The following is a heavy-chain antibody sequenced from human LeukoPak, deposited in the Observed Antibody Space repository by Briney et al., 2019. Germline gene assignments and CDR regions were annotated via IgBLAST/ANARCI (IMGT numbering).Heavy chain of an antibody. CDR2: ISAYNGNT. D-gene: IGHD6-19*01. CDR1: GYTFTSYG. CDR3: ARPSRIAGAGEQYYYYYYGMDV. V-gene: IGHV1-18*01. Sequence: ASVKVSCKASGYTFTSYGISWVRQAPGQGLEWMGWISAYNGNTNYAQKLQGRVTMTTDTSTSTAYMELRSLRSDDTAVYYCARPSRIAGAGEQYYYYYYGMDVGGQGTTVTVSS. J-gene: IGHJ6*02.